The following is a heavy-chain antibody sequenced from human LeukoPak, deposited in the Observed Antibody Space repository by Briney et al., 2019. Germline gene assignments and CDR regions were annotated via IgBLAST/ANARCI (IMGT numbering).Heavy chain of an antibody. CDR1: GFPFSSYW. D-gene: IGHD5-24*01. Sequence: GGSLRLSCVASGFPFSSYWMTWVRQAPGKGLERVANIKQDGSKKSYVDSVKGRFTISRDNAKNSLYLQMNSLRAEDTAIYYCTRVGYIDEGVDYWGQGTLVTVSS. V-gene: IGHV3-7*04. CDR3: TRVGYIDEGVDY. CDR2: IKQDGSKK. J-gene: IGHJ4*02.